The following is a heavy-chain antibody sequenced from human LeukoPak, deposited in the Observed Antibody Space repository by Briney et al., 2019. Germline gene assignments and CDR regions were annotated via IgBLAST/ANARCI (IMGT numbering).Heavy chain of an antibody. J-gene: IGHJ6*03. V-gene: IGHV1-69*05. CDR1: GGTFSSYA. CDR3: ARVPYGSGFYYYMDV. CDR2: VIPIFGTA. D-gene: IGHD3-10*01. Sequence: SVKVSCKASGGTFSSYAISWVRQAPGQGLEWMGRVIPIFGTANYAQKFQGRVTITTDESTSTAYMELSSLRSEDTAVYYCARVPYGSGFYYYMDVWGKGTTVTVSS.